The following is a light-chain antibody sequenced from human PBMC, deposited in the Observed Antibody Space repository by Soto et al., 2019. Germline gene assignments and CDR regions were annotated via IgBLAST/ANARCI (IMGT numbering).Light chain of an antibody. Sequence: DTVVTQSPDSLAVSPGERATISGKSSQSLLYSAIDKNYLAWYQQRPGQSPKLLIYWASTREVGVPERFNVSGSETDFTLTISSLQSEDVADYFCQHYFRVPYTFGPGTKVDI. J-gene: IGKJ3*01. CDR1: QSLLYSAIDKNY. CDR2: WAS. V-gene: IGKV4-1*01. CDR3: QHYFRVPYT.